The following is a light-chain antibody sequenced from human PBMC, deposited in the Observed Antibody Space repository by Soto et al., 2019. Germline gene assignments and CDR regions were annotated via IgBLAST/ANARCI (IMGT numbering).Light chain of an antibody. J-gene: IGKJ2*01. CDR3: QQRSNWPRT. CDR2: DAS. Sequence: EIVLTQSPATLSLSPGERDTLSCRASQSVSNNLGWYQQKPGQAPRLLIYDASNRATDIPARFSGSGSGTDFTLTINSLEPEDFAVYYCQQRSNWPRTFGQGTKVDIK. V-gene: IGKV3-11*01. CDR1: QSVSNN.